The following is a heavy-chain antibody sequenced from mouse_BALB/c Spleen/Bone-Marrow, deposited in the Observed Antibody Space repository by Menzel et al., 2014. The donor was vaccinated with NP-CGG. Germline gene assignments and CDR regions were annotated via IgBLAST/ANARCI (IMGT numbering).Heavy chain of an antibody. CDR2: IWAGGRT. CDR3: ARDYYGSLYAMDY. Sequence: VQLVESRPGLVAPSQSLSITCTVSGFSLSSYGVHWVRQPSGKGLEWLGVIWAGGRTNYNSALMSRLSISKDNPKSQVFLKMNRLQTDDTAMYYLARDYYGSLYAMDYWGQGTSVTVSS. D-gene: IGHD1-1*01. CDR1: GFSLSSYG. V-gene: IGHV2-9*02. J-gene: IGHJ4*01.